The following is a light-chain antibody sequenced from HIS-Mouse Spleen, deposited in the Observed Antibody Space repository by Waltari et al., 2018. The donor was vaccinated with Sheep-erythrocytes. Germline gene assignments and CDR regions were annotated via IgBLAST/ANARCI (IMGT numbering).Light chain of an antibody. V-gene: IGLV2-11*01. J-gene: IGLJ1*01. CDR1: SSDGGGYTY. CDR3: CSYAGSYNHV. CDR2: DVS. Sequence: QSALTQPRSVSGSPGQSVTISCTGTSSDGGGYTYVPWYQQHPGKAPKLMLYDVSKRPSGVPDRFSGSKSGNTASLTISGLQAEDEADYYCCSYAGSYNHVFATGTKVTVL.